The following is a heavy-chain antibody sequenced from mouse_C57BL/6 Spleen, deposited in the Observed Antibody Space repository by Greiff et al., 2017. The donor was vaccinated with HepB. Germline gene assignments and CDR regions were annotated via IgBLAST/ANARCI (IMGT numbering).Heavy chain of an antibody. CDR3: TREGGGYVHFDY. CDR2: ISSGGDYI. V-gene: IGHV5-9-1*02. CDR1: GFTFSSYA. J-gene: IGHJ2*01. Sequence: EVKLVESGEGLVKPGGSLKLSCAASGFTFSSYAMSWVRQTPEKRLEWVAYISSGGDYIYYADTVKGRFTISRDNARNTLYLQMSSLKSEDTAMYYCTREGGGYVHFDYWGQGTTLTVSS. D-gene: IGHD2-2*01.